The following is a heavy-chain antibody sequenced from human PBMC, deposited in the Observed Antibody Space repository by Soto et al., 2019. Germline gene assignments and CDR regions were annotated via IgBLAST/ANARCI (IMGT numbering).Heavy chain of an antibody. CDR1: GYNFSSQW. V-gene: IGHV5-51*01. CDR2: VYPGDAET. J-gene: IGHJ3*02. Sequence: GESLKISCKGSGYNFSSQWIAWVRQKPGKGLEWMGIVYPGDAETRYSPSFQGQVTMSADKSIDTAYLQWSSLKAQDNAIYYCAKQEVLEIWGQGTMVTV. CDR3: AKQEVLEI.